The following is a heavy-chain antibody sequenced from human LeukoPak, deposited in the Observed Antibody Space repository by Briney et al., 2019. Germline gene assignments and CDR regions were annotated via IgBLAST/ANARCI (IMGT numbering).Heavy chain of an antibody. D-gene: IGHD3/OR15-3a*01. J-gene: IGHJ4*02. Sequence: PGGSLRLSCAASGFTFDDYGLSWVRQAPGKGLEWVSGINWNGGSTGYADSVKGRFTISRDNAKKSLYLQMHSLRAEDTAVYYCAGLDFGQDYWGQGTLVTVSS. CDR2: INWNGGST. CDR3: AGLDFGQDY. V-gene: IGHV3-20*04. CDR1: GFTFDDYG.